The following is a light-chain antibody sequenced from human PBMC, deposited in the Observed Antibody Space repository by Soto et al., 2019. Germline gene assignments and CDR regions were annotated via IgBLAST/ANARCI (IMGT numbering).Light chain of an antibody. V-gene: IGKV3-11*01. J-gene: IGKJ1*01. CDR1: QSVDKY. Sequence: EIVLTQSPTTLSLSPGESATLSCRASQSVDKYLAWYQQKPGQAPRLLIYDASRRATGIPARFSGSGSGKDFSITISSLEPEDYALYYCRQRSSWPPWTFGQGTKVEIK. CDR3: RQRSSWPPWT. CDR2: DAS.